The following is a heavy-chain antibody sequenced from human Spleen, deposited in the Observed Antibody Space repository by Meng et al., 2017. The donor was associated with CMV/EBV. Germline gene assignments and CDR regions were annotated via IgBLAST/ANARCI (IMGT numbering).Heavy chain of an antibody. D-gene: IGHD2-21*01. J-gene: IGHJ6*02. CDR1: GYTFRDYY. CDR2: IRPSSGDT. Sequence: ASVKVSCKASGYTFRDYYIHWVRQTSGQGLEWMGWIRPSSGDTNYAHKFQGRVTMTRDMSMSTAYMELNRLKSDGTAVYFCTRSWDSMVIAMDVWGQGTTVTVSS. CDR3: TRSWDSMVIAMDV. V-gene: IGHV1-2*07.